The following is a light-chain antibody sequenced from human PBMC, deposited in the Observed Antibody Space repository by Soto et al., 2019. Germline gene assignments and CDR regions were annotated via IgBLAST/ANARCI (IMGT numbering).Light chain of an antibody. V-gene: IGKV3-11*01. CDR1: QSVSSY. J-gene: IGKJ1*01. CDR3: QQRSNWPPWT. CDR2: DAS. Sequence: EIVMTQSPASLSVSPGEGVTLSCRASQSVSSYLAWYQQKPGQAPRLLICDASDRATGIPARFSGSGSGTDFTLTISSLVPEDFSVYYCQQRSNWPPWTFGQGTKVDIK.